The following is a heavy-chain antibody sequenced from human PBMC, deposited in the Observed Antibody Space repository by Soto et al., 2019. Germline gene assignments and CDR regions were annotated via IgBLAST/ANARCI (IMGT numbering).Heavy chain of an antibody. V-gene: IGHV2-26*01. Sequence: QVTLKESGPVLVKPTETLTLTCTVSGFSLSNARMGVSWIRQPPGKALEWLAHIFSNDEKSYSPSLKSRLTISKDTSKSQVVLTMTNMDPVDTATYYWARTVLWFGRDAFDIWGQGTMVTVSS. D-gene: IGHD3-10*01. CDR1: GFSLSNARMG. J-gene: IGHJ3*02. CDR3: ARTVLWFGRDAFDI. CDR2: IFSNDEK.